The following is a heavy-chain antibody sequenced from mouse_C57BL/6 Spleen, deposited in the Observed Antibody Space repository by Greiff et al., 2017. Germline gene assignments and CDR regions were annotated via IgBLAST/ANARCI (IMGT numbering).Heavy chain of an antibody. CDR1: GFTFSDAW. Sequence: EVKVVESGGGLVQPGGSMKLSCAASGFTFSDAWMDWVRQSPETGLEWVAEIRNKANNHATYYAESVKGRFTISRDDSKSSVYLQMNSLRAEDTGIYYCTKSPLYYYGSSHYYAMDYWGQGTSVTVSS. V-gene: IGHV6-6*01. CDR2: IRNKANNHAT. J-gene: IGHJ4*01. D-gene: IGHD1-1*01. CDR3: TKSPLYYYGSSHYYAMDY.